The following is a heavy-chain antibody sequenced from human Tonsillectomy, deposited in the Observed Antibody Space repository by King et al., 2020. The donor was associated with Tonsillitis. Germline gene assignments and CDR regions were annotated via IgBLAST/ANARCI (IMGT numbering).Heavy chain of an antibody. J-gene: IGHJ4*02. V-gene: IGHV3-21*01. CDR2: ISSSSSYI. Sequence: VQLVESGGGLVKPGGSLRLSCAASGFTFNSYTLNWVRQAPGKGLEWVSSISSSSSYIYYADSVKGRFTISRDNAKNSLYLQMNSLRAEDTAVYYCARALYYDDSSGDGDVWGQGTLVTVSS. CDR3: ARALYYDDSSGDGDV. D-gene: IGHD3-22*01. CDR1: GFTFNSYT.